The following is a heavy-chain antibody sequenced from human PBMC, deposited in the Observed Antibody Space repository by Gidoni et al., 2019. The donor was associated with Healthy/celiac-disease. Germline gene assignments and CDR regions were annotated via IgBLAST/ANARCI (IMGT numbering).Heavy chain of an antibody. V-gene: IGHV4-34*01. CDR3: ARVSYDFWSGYYSPYYYYMDV. CDR1: GGSFSGYY. Sequence: QVQLQQWGAGLLKPSETLSLTCAVYGGSFSGYYWSWIRQPPGKGLEWIGEINHSGSTNYNPSPKSRVTISVDTSKNQFSLKLSSVTAADTAVYYCARVSYDFWSGYYSPYYYYMDVWGKGTTVTVSS. CDR2: INHSGST. J-gene: IGHJ6*03. D-gene: IGHD3-3*01.